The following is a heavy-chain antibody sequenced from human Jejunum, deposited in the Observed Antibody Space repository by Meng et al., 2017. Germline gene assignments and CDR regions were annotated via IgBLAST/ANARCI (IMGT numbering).Heavy chain of an antibody. D-gene: IGHD1-14*01. CDR1: GFTFSSST. CDR3: AKLTTN. CDR2: ISGSGGST. V-gene: IGHV3-23*01. J-gene: IGHJ4*02. Sequence: GESLKISCAASGFTFSSSTMSWVRQAPGKGLEWVSAISGSGGSTYYADSVKGRFTICRDNSKNTLYLQMNTLRAEDTATYYCAKLTTNWGQGTLVTVSS.